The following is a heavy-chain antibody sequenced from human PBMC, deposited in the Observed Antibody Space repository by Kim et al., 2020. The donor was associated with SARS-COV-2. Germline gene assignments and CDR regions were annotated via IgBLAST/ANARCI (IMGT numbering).Heavy chain of an antibody. D-gene: IGHD2-2*01. CDR3: AKPRVPAALYVGDY. CDR1: GFTFSNYA. CDR2: ITISGGVT. Sequence: GGSLRLSCIASGFTFSNYAMNWVRQAPGKGLEGVSSITISGGVTYHADSVKGRFTISRDNSKNTLYLQMNSLRAEDTAIYYCAKPRVPAALYVGDYWGQGTLVNVSS. J-gene: IGHJ4*02. V-gene: IGHV3-23*01.